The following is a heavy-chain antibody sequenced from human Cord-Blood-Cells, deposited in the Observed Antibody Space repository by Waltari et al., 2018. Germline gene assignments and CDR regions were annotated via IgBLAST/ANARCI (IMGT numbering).Heavy chain of an antibody. J-gene: IGHJ3*02. V-gene: IGHV4-34*01. Sequence: QVQLQQWGAGLLKPSETLSLTCAVYGGSFSGYYWSWIRQPPGKGLEWIGEINHSGSTNYDPSLQRRVTISVDTSKNQFALKLSSVTAADTAVYYCARAYSSSFAFDIWGQGTMVTVSS. D-gene: IGHD6-6*01. CDR3: ARAYSSSFAFDI. CDR2: INHSGST. CDR1: GGSFSGYY.